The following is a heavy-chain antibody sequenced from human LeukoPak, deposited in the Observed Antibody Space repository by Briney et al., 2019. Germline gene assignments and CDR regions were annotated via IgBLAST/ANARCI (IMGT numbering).Heavy chain of an antibody. CDR3: ARQAAVGATHPFAY. V-gene: IGHV5-51*01. CDR2: IFPGDSDS. Sequence: GESLKISFKGSGYSFASYWIGWVRQMLGKGLEWMGIIFPGDSDSRYSPSFQGQVIISVDKSISTAYLQWDSLKASDTATYYCARQAAVGATHPFAYWGEGALVTVSS. J-gene: IGHJ4*02. D-gene: IGHD1-26*01. CDR1: GYSFASYW.